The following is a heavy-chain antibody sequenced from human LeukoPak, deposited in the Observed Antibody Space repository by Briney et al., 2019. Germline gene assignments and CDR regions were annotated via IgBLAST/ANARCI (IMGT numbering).Heavy chain of an antibody. CDR1: GGSISSGRYY. J-gene: IGHJ3*02. V-gene: IGHV4-61*02. Sequence: SQTLSLTCTVSGGSISSGRYYWRWLRQPAGKGLEWIGRIYTSGSTNYNPSLKSRVTISVDTSKNQFSLKLSSVTAADTAVYYCAREITIFGDAFDIWGQGTMVTVSS. D-gene: IGHD3-3*01. CDR2: IYTSGST. CDR3: AREITIFGDAFDI.